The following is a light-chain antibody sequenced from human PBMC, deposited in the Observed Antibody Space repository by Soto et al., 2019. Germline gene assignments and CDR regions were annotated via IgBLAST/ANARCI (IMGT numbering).Light chain of an antibody. Sequence: DIPMTQSPSSLSASVGDRVTIPCRASQSISTWLAWFQQKPGKAPKLLIYRASSLESGAPSRFSGTGSGTEFTLTISSLQPDDFATYYCQQYDDYPWTFGQGTKVDIK. CDR2: RAS. CDR1: QSISTW. V-gene: IGKV1-5*03. CDR3: QQYDDYPWT. J-gene: IGKJ1*01.